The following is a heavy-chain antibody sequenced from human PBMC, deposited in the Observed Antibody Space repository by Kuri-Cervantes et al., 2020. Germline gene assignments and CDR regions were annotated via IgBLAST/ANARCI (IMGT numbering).Heavy chain of an antibody. CDR3: ARVESSYYDILTGYYFYYYYYGMDV. CDR1: GFTFSNYA. Sequence: GSLRLSCAASGFTFSNYAMHWVRQAPGKGLEWVAVIWYDGSNKYYADSVKGRFTISRDNSKNTLYLQMNSLRAEDTAVYYCARVESSYYDILTGYYFYYYYYGMDVWGQGNTV. CDR2: IWYDGSNK. D-gene: IGHD3-9*01. J-gene: IGHJ6*02. V-gene: IGHV3-33*08.